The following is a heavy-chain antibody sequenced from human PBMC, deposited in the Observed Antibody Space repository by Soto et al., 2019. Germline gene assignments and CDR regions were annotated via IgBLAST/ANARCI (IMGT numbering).Heavy chain of an antibody. V-gene: IGHV4-59*01. D-gene: IGHD3-9*01. J-gene: IGHJ6*02. CDR2: IYYTGST. CDR3: ARDRVLVGPNYYYYYGMDV. CDR1: GDSISSYY. Sequence: SETLSLTCTVSGDSISSYYWNWIRQPPGKGLEWIGFIYYTGSTNYNPSLKSRVTISVDTCKNQFSLKLSSVTAADTAVYYGARDRVLVGPNYYYYYGMDVWGQGTTVTVSS.